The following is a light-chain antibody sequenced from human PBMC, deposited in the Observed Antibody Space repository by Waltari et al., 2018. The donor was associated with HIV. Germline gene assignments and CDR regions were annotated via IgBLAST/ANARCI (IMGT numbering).Light chain of an antibody. Sequence: DFLMAPAPESLAFSLAERASVDCRFRRRVLYSSNNKNCLAWYQQKPGQPPKLLIYWASTQESGVPERFSGSGSGTDFTRAISSLQTEDVAVYYWQQYYSNSYTFGQGTKLEIK. CDR1: RRVLYSSNNKNC. V-gene: IGKV4-1*01. J-gene: IGKJ2*01. CDR3: QQYYSNSYT. CDR2: WAS.